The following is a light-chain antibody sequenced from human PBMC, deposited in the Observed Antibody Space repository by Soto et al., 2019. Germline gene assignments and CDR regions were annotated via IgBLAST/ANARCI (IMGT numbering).Light chain of an antibody. CDR3: QQRSNWRLA. CDR1: QSVSGS. V-gene: IGKV3-11*01. Sequence: DTVLAQSPSTLSLSPGERATLSCRASQSVSGSLAWYQQRPGQAPRLLIYDASNRATGIPARFSGSGSGTDFTLTISSLEPADFAVYYCQQRSNWRLAFGGGTKVEIK. J-gene: IGKJ4*01. CDR2: DAS.